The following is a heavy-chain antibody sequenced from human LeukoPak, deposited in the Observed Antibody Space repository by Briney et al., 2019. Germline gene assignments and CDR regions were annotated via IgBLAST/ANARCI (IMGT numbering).Heavy chain of an antibody. CDR1: GFTFTSYG. CDR3: ARDLGDYDVLTGYYKNWFDP. V-gene: IGHV1-18*01. J-gene: IGHJ5*02. CDR2: ISAYNGNT. Sequence: ASVNVSCKASGFTFTSYGISWVRQAPGQGLEWMGWISAYNGNTNYAQEFQGRVTMTTDTSTSTAYMDLRSLRSDDTAVYYCARDLGDYDVLTGYYKNWFDPWGQGTLVTVSS. D-gene: IGHD3-9*01.